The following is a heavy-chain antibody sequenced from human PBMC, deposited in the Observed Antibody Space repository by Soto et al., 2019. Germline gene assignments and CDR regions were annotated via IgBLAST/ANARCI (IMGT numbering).Heavy chain of an antibody. V-gene: IGHV4-4*07. D-gene: IGHD4-17*01. Sequence: SETLSLTCTVSGGSISSYYWSWIRQPAGKGLEWIGRIYTSGSTNYNPSLKSRVTMSVDTSKNQFSLKLSSVTAADTAVYYCASAQFEYGDYRLDYWGQGTLVTVSS. CDR2: IYTSGST. CDR1: GGSISSYY. CDR3: ASAQFEYGDYRLDY. J-gene: IGHJ4*02.